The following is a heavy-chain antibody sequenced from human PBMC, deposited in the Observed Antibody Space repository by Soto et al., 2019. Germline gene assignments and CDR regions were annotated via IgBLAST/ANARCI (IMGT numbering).Heavy chain of an antibody. CDR1: GFTFSSYA. D-gene: IGHD2-21*02. Sequence: GGSLRLSCAASGFTFSSYAMHWVRQAPGKGLEWVAVISYDGSNKYYADSVKGRFTISRDNSKNTLYLQMNSLRAEDTAVYYCVRGCGGDCYTGTSISGAFDLWGRGTLVTVSS. J-gene: IGHJ2*01. CDR2: ISYDGSNK. V-gene: IGHV3-30*04. CDR3: VRGCGGDCYTGTSISGAFDL.